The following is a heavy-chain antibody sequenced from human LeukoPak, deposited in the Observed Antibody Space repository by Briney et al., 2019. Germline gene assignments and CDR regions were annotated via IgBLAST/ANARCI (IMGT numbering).Heavy chain of an antibody. V-gene: IGHV3-33*08. CDR1: GFTFSTYW. D-gene: IGHD3-16*01. Sequence: GGSLRLSCAASGFTFSTYWMHWVRQAPGKGLEWVAVIWYDGSNKYYADSVKGRFTISRDNSKNTLYLQMNSLRAEDTAVYYCARDLEGAYDYWGQGTLVTVSS. CDR3: ARDLEGAYDY. CDR2: IWYDGSNK. J-gene: IGHJ4*02.